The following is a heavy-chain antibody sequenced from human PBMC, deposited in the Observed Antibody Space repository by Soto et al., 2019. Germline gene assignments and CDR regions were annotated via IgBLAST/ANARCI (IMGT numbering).Heavy chain of an antibody. V-gene: IGHV1-2*04. D-gene: IGHD6-13*01. J-gene: IGHJ3*02. CDR1: GYTFTGYY. Sequence: ASVKVSCKASGYTFTGYYMHWVRQAPGQGLEWMGWINPNSGGTNYAQKFQGWVTMTRDTSISTAYMELSRLRSDDTAVYYCARATIIAAAGPNAFDIWGQGTMVTVSS. CDR2: INPNSGGT. CDR3: ARATIIAAAGPNAFDI.